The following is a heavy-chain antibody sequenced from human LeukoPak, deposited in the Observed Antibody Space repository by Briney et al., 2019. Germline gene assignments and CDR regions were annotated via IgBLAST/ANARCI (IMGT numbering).Heavy chain of an antibody. Sequence: GESLKISCKGSGYIFTNYWIGWVRQMPGKGLEWMGIIYPGDSDTRYSPSFQGQVTISADKSITTAYLQWSSLKASDTAMYYCAGTQSEYSSSSGADAFDIWGQGTMVAVSS. J-gene: IGHJ3*02. D-gene: IGHD6-6*01. CDR2: IYPGDSDT. V-gene: IGHV5-51*01. CDR1: GYIFTNYW. CDR3: AGTQSEYSSSSGADAFDI.